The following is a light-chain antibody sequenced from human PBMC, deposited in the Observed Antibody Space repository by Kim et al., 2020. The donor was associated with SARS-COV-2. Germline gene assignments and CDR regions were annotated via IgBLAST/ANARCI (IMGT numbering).Light chain of an antibody. J-gene: IGKJ2*01. V-gene: IGKV1-33*01. CDR3: QQYESLPYT. CDR2: DAS. CDR1: QDIRGR. Sequence: IQMTQSPSSRSVSVGDRVTFTCQASQDIRGRLNWYQQKPGKAPKVLTYDASNLETGVPSRFSATGSGTDFTFTINSLQPEDIATYSCQQYESLPYTFGQGTKLEI.